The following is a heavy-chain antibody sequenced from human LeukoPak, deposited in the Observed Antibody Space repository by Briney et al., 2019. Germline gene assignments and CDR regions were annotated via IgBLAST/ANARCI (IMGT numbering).Heavy chain of an antibody. Sequence: SETLSLTCTVSGGSISSYYWSWIRQPPGKGLEWIGYIYYSGSTNYNPSLKSRVTISVDTSKNQFSLKLSSVTAADTAVYYCARRDYYDSSGPWVAFDIWGQGTMVTVSS. D-gene: IGHD3-22*01. CDR2: IYYSGST. CDR1: GGSISSYY. J-gene: IGHJ3*02. CDR3: ARRDYYDSSGPWVAFDI. V-gene: IGHV4-59*08.